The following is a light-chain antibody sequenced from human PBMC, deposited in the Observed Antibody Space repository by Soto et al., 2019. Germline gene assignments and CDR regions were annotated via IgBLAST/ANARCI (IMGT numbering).Light chain of an antibody. V-gene: IGKV1-5*03. Sequence: DIQMTQSPYTMYASIGDRVTITCRTSQSVDSWLAWYQQKPGKAPKLLIYKASSLQTGVPSRFSGSGSGTEFTLTISSLQPDDFATYYCQRSNDYSRMFGHVTKVDIK. CDR2: KAS. CDR3: QRSNDYSRM. CDR1: QSVDSW. J-gene: IGKJ1*01.